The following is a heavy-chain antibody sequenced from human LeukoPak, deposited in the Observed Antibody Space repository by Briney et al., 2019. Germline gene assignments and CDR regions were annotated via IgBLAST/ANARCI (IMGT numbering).Heavy chain of an antibody. Sequence: GGSLRLSCAASGFTFNNYWMTWVRQAPGEGLEWVANIKQDGSEKYYVDSVKGRFTISRDNAKNSLYLQMNSLRAEDTALYYCARDLHYYVAMDVWGQGTTVTVSS. CDR1: GFTFNNYW. CDR2: IKQDGSEK. J-gene: IGHJ6*02. CDR3: ARDLHYYVAMDV. D-gene: IGHD3-10*02. V-gene: IGHV3-7*05.